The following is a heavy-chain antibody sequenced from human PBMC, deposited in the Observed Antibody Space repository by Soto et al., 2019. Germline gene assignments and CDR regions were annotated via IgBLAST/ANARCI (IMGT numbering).Heavy chain of an antibody. J-gene: IGHJ6*02. Sequence: GGSLRLSCVGSGFTFSNNAMHWVRQAPGKGLEWVAFISYDSSNKYYADSVKGRFTISRDNSKNTLYLQMNSLRAEDTAVNYCAKDMLAAPARYGMDVWGQGTTVTVSS. CDR3: AKDMLAAPARYGMDV. CDR1: GFTFSNNA. CDR2: ISYDSSNK. V-gene: IGHV3-30*02. D-gene: IGHD6-13*01.